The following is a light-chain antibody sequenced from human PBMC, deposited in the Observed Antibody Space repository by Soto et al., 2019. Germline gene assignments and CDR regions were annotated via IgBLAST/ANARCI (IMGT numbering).Light chain of an antibody. J-gene: IGLJ2*01. CDR3: SSYAGRNDLVV. CDR1: SSDVGGYNY. V-gene: IGLV2-8*01. Sequence: QSALTQPPSASGSPGQSVTISCTGTSSDVGGYNYASWYQQHPGKAPKLIIYDVTERPSGVPDRFSGSKSGNTASLTVSGLQAEDEADYYCSSYAGRNDLVVLGGGTKRTVL. CDR2: DVT.